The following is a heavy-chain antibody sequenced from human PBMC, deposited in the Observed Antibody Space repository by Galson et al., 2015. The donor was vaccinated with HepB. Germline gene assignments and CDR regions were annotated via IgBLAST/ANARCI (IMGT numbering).Heavy chain of an antibody. CDR1: GFTFSSYA. CDR3: AREHYGGYAHYYYGMDV. Sequence: SLRLSCAASGFTFSSYAMHWARQAPGKGLEWVAVISYDGSNKYYADSVKGRSTISRDNSKNTLYLQMNSLRAEDTAVYYCAREHYGGYAHYYYGMDVWGQGTTVTVSS. V-gene: IGHV3-30*04. D-gene: IGHD5-12*01. J-gene: IGHJ6*02. CDR2: ISYDGSNK.